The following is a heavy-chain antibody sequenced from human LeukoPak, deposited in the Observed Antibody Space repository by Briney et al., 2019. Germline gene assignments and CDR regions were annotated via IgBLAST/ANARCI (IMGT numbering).Heavy chain of an antibody. Sequence: ASVKVSCKASGYTFTGYYMHWVRQAPGQGLEWMGWINPNSGGTNYAQKFQGRVTMTTDTSTSTAYMELRSLRSDDTAVYYCARDSIAVAGIFDYWGQGTLVTVSS. CDR1: GYTFTGYY. CDR2: INPNSGGT. J-gene: IGHJ4*02. V-gene: IGHV1-2*02. D-gene: IGHD6-19*01. CDR3: ARDSIAVAGIFDY.